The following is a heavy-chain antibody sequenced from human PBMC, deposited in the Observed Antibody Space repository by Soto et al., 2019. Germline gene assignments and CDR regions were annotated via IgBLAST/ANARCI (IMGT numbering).Heavy chain of an antibody. Sequence: EVQLVESGGGLVQPGGSLRVSCAASGLNVSSNSMNWVRQAPGRGLEWVSITYSGGSSYYADSVKGRFTISRDNSKNTLFVQMYSLSAEDTAVYYCARAGAYSSANMYFWGKGTTVTVSS. D-gene: IGHD6-25*01. CDR3: ARAGAYSSANMYF. CDR2: TYSGGSS. CDR1: GLNVSSNS. V-gene: IGHV3-66*01. J-gene: IGHJ6*03.